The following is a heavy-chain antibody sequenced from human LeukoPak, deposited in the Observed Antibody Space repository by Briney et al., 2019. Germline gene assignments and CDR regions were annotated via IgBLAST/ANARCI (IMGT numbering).Heavy chain of an antibody. Sequence: PSETLSLTCTVSGGSISSYYWSWIRQPPGKGLEWIGYIYYSGSTNYNPSLKSRVTISVDTSKNQFSLKLSSVTAADTAVYYCARHLYYYDSSGYYYWFDPWGQGTLVTVSS. J-gene: IGHJ5*02. D-gene: IGHD3-22*01. V-gene: IGHV4-59*08. CDR1: GGSISSYY. CDR3: ARHLYYYDSSGYYYWFDP. CDR2: IYYSGST.